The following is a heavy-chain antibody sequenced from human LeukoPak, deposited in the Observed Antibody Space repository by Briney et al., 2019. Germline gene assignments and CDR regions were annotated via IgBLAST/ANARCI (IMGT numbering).Heavy chain of an antibody. CDR3: ARVFSAPYLLDS. V-gene: IGHV4-38-2*01. CDR2: FFQSHRS. D-gene: IGHD2/OR15-2a*01. Sequence: PSETLSLTCAISGHSTTRGYYWAWFRQSPGMGPERIATFFQSHRSFYNASLESRVTMSLDTSKSQFSLNLTSVTAADTAVYYCARVFSAPYLLDSWGRGTQVTVSS. J-gene: IGHJ4*02. CDR1: GHSTTRGYY.